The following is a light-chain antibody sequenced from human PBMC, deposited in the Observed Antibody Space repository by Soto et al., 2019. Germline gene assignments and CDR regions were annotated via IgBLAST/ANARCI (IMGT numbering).Light chain of an antibody. CDR2: LGS. V-gene: IGKV2-28*01. J-gene: IGKJ1*01. CDR3: MQALQTWT. Sequence: DIVMTQSPLSLLVTPGEPASISCRSSQSLLQSNGYNYLDWYLQRPGQSPQVLIYLGSNRASGVPDRFSGSGSGTDFTPKISRVEAEDVGVYYCMQALQTWTFGQGTKVEIK. CDR1: QSLLQSNGYNY.